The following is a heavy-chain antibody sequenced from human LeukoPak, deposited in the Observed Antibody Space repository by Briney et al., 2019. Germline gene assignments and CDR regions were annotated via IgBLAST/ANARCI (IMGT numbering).Heavy chain of an antibody. D-gene: IGHD1-26*01. V-gene: IGHV3-72*01. CDR1: GFTFSDHY. J-gene: IGHJ4*02. CDR3: AGGGESYYPAFDY. Sequence: QSGGSLRLSCAASGFTFSDHYMDWVRQAPGKGLEWVGRSRNKANSYTTEYAASVKGRFTVSRDDSENSLYLQMNSLKTEDTAVYYCAGGGESYYPAFDYWGQGTLVTVSS. CDR2: SRNKANSYTT.